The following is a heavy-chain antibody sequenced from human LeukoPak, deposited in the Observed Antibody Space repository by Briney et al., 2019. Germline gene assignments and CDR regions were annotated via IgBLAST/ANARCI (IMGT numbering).Heavy chain of an antibody. V-gene: IGHV3-48*01. CDR3: ATRLPFTGYKN. J-gene: IGHJ4*01. CDR2: MSRTADRI. D-gene: IGHD5-24*01. Sequence: GGSLRLSCAASGFTFSAYGIHWVRQAPGKRPEWISYMSRTADRIDRADSVKGRFTMSRDNAKNSVYLQMNSLRVDDTAIYYCATRLPFTGYKNWGQGTLVTVSS. CDR1: GFTFSAYG.